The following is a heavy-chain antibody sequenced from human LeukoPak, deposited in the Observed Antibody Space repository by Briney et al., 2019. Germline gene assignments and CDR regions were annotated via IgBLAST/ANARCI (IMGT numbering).Heavy chain of an antibody. CDR3: AGGSDCSGGSCYSYWYFDL. D-gene: IGHD2-15*01. CDR2: INSDGSST. V-gene: IGHV3-74*01. J-gene: IGHJ2*01. CDR1: AFTFSSYW. Sequence: GGSLRLSCAASAFTFSSYWMHWVRQAPGKGLVWVSRINSDGSSTSYADSVKGRFTISRDNAKNTLYLQMNSLRAEDTAMYYCAGGSDCSGGSCYSYWYFDLWGRGTLVTVSS.